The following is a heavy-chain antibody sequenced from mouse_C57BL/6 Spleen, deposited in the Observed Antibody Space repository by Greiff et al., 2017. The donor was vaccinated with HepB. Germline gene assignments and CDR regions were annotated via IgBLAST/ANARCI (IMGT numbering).Heavy chain of an antibody. V-gene: IGHV1-59*01. J-gene: IGHJ1*03. CDR1: GYTFTSYW. CDR2: IDPSDSYT. D-gene: IGHD1-1*01. Sequence: QVQLQQPGAELVRPGTSVKLSCKASGYTFTSYWMHWVKQRPGQGLEWIGVIDPSDSYTNYNQKFKGKATLTVDTSSSTAYMQLSSLTSEDSAVYYCARHGYYGSSFRYWYFDVWGTGTTVTVSS. CDR3: ARHGYYGSSFRYWYFDV.